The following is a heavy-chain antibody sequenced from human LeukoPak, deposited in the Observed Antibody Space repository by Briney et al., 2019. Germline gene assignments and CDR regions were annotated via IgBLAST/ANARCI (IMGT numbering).Heavy chain of an antibody. V-gene: IGHV1-24*01. J-gene: IGHJ4*02. Sequence: GASVKVSCKVSGYTLTELSMHWVRQAPGKGLEWMGGFDPEDGETIYAQKFQGRVTMTEDTSTDTAYMELSSLRSEDTAVYYCATPTPIDSSGYYNFDYWGQGTLVTVSS. D-gene: IGHD3-22*01. CDR3: ATPTPIDSSGYYNFDY. CDR2: FDPEDGET. CDR1: GYTLTELS.